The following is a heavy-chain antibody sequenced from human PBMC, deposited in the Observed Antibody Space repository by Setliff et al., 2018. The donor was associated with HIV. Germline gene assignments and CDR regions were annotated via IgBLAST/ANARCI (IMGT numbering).Heavy chain of an antibody. CDR3: ASDVVVPAATPDDAFGI. CDR2: INANRGGT. Sequence: ASVKVYCKTSGYTFTDYYMHWVRQAPGQGLEWMGRINANRGGTSYAQKFQGRVTMTRDTSISTGYMELSRLTSDDTAVYYCASDVVVPAATPDDAFGIWGQGTMVTVSS. J-gene: IGHJ3*02. CDR1: GYTFTDYY. V-gene: IGHV1-2*06. D-gene: IGHD2-15*01.